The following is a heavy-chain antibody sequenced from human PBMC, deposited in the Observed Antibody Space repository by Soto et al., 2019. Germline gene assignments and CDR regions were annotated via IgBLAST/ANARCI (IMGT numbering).Heavy chain of an antibody. CDR2: ISAYNGNT. Sequence: QVQLVQSGAEVKKPGSSVKVSCKASGGTFSSYAISWVRQAPGQGLEWMGGISAYNGNTNYAQKLQGRVTMTTDTSPSTAYMELRSLRSDDTAVYYCARELSYSSSWYAPLGYYYYGMDVWGQGTTVTVSS. J-gene: IGHJ6*02. D-gene: IGHD6-13*01. CDR3: ARELSYSSSWYAPLGYYYYGMDV. CDR1: GGTFSSYA. V-gene: IGHV1-18*01.